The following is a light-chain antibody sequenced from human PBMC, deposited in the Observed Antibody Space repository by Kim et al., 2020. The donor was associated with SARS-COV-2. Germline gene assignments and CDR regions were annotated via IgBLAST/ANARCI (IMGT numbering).Light chain of an antibody. CDR1: QDIANS. CDR2: AAS. Sequence: ASVGDRVTITCRASQDIANSLAWYQQKPGKVPQVLIYAASTLQSGVPSRFSGSGSGTEFTLTISGLQTEDVATYYCQKYNSAPWTFGPGTKVEIK. J-gene: IGKJ1*01. CDR3: QKYNSAPWT. V-gene: IGKV1-27*01.